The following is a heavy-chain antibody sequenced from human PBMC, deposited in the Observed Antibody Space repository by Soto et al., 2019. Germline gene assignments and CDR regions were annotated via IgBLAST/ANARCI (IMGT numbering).Heavy chain of an antibody. CDR3: ATYSSTFDY. Sequence: EVQLMESGGGLVQPGGSLRLSSAASEFSFSSYALNWVRQAPGKGLEWVSAISATGTTTYYADSVKGRFTISRDNSKRTLFLQMDSLSPEDTAVYYCATYSSTFDYWGQGTLVTVSS. CDR2: ISATGTTT. D-gene: IGHD6-13*01. CDR1: EFSFSSYA. J-gene: IGHJ4*02. V-gene: IGHV3-23*01.